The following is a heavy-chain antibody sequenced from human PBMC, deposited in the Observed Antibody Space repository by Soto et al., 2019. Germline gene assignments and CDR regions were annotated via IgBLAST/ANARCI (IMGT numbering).Heavy chain of an antibody. CDR2: ISAYNGNT. J-gene: IGHJ6*03. CDR3: ARLMSVQDYYYYMDV. CDR1: GYTFTSYG. V-gene: IGHV1-18*01. D-gene: IGHD1-1*01. Sequence: ASVKVSCKASGYTFTSYGISWVRQAPGQGLEWMGWISAYNGNTNYAQKLQGRVTMTTDTSTSTAYMELRSLRSDDTAVYYCARLMSVQDYYYYMDVWGKGTTVNVSS.